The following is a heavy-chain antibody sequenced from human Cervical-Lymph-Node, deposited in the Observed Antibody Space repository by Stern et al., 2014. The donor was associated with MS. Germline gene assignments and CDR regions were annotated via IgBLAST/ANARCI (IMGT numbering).Heavy chain of an antibody. Sequence: QLVQSGAEVKRPGSSVRVSCKASGGSFSTYSISWVRQAPGQGLEWMGGIILIFGTVNYAQKFQGRVTMSADISTSTAYLDLSSLRSEDTAMYYCARYRGTFYFDNWGQGTLVTVSS. D-gene: IGHD1-1*01. CDR3: ARYRGTFYFDN. V-gene: IGHV1-69*06. CDR1: GGSFSTYS. CDR2: IILIFGTV. J-gene: IGHJ4*02.